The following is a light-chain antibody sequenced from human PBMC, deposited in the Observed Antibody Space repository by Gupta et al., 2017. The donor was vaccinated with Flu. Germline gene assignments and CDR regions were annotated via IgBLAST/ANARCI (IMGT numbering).Light chain of an antibody. CDR3: CSYAGSSTPYV. V-gene: IGLV2-23*01. CDR1: SSDVGSYNL. J-gene: IGLJ1*01. Sequence: GSPGQSITISCTGTSSDVGSYNLVSWYQQHPGKAPKLMIYEGSKRPSGVSNRFSGSKSGNTASLTISGLQAEDEADYYCCSYAGSSTPYVFGTGTKVTVL. CDR2: EGS.